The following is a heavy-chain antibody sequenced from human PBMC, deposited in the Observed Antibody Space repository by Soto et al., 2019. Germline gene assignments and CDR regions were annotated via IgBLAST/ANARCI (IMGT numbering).Heavy chain of an antibody. Sequence: EVQLVESGGGLVKPGGSLRLSCADSGFTFGSHSMFWVRQAPGKGLEWVSSISSDSTYIFYADSVKGRFAIYRDNAKNSLYLQMECLRAEDTAVYYCARGGLGVVGAATRPYDYWGQGTLVTVSS. CDR2: ISSDSTYI. V-gene: IGHV3-21*01. D-gene: IGHD2-15*01. J-gene: IGHJ4*02. CDR3: ARGGLGVVGAATRPYDY. CDR1: GFTFGSHS.